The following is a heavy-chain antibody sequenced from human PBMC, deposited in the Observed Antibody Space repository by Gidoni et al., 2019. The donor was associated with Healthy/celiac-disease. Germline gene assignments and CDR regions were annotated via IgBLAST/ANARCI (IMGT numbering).Heavy chain of an antibody. J-gene: IGHJ5*02. CDR2: IYYSGST. V-gene: IGHV4-39*07. CDR3: ARTHAYSGWYKRFNWFDP. CDR1: GGSISSSSYY. D-gene: IGHD6-19*01. Sequence: QLQLQESGPGLVQPSETLSLTCTVSGGSISSSSYYWGWIRQPPGKGLEWIGSIYYSGSTYYNPSLKSRVTISVDTSKNQFSLKLSSVTAADTAVYYCARTHAYSGWYKRFNWFDPWGQGTLVTVSS.